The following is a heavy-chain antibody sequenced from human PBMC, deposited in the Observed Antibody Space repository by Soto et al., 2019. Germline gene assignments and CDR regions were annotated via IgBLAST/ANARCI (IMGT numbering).Heavy chain of an antibody. Sequence: QVQLQESGPGLVKPSQTLSLTCTVSGGSISSGDYYWSWIRQPPGKGLEWIGYIYYSGSTYYNPSLKSRVTISVDTSKNPFSLKLSSVTAADTAVYYCARVDTMVRGAPCFDYWGQGTLVTVSS. CDR1: GGSISSGDYY. D-gene: IGHD3-10*01. CDR3: ARVDTMVRGAPCFDY. CDR2: IYYSGST. V-gene: IGHV4-30-4*01. J-gene: IGHJ4*02.